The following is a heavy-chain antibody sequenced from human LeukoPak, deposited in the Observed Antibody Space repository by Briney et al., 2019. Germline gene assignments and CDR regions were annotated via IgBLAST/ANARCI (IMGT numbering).Heavy chain of an antibody. CDR1: GFTFSSYA. J-gene: IGHJ4*02. V-gene: IGHV3-23*01. CDR3: AKKPSSGYYYIDY. D-gene: IGHD3-22*01. Sequence: PGGSLRLSCAASGFTFSSYAMSWVRQAPGKGLEWVSTISDSGGSTYYADSVKGRFTISRDNSKNTQYLQMNSLRAEDTAVYCCAKKPSSGYYYIDYWGQGTLVTVSS. CDR2: ISDSGGST.